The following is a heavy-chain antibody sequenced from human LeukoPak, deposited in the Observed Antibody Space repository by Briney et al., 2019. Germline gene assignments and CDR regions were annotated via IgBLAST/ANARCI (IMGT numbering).Heavy chain of an antibody. J-gene: IGHJ4*02. Sequence: SQTLSLTCTVSGGSISCGDYYWRWIRQPPGTGLKWIGYIFYSGNTYYNPSLKSRVPISVDTSKNRFSLKLSSVTAADTAVYYCARAASGGLLGDSWGQGTLVTVSS. V-gene: IGHV4-30-4*01. CDR1: GGSISCGDYY. CDR2: IFYSGNT. D-gene: IGHD3-16*02. CDR3: ARAASGGLLGDS.